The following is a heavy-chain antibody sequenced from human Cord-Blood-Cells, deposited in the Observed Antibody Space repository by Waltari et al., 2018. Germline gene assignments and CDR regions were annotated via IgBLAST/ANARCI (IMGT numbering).Heavy chain of an antibody. V-gene: IGHV5-51*01. CDR3: ARQIAAAGTVYYFDY. CDR2: IYPGDSDT. CDR1: GYSFTSSW. Sequence: EVQLVPSGAEVKKPGESLKLSCRGSGYSFTSSWTGGVCQMPGKGLEWMGIIYPGDSDTRYSPSFQGQVTISADKSISTAYLQWSSLKASDTAMYYCARQIAAAGTVYYFDYWGQGTLVTVSS. J-gene: IGHJ4*02. D-gene: IGHD6-13*01.